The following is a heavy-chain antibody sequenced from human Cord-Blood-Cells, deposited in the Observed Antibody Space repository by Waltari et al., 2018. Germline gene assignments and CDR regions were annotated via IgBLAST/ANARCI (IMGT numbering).Heavy chain of an antibody. CDR1: GGSISRYY. CDR2: IYYSGST. Sequence: VQLQESGPGLVKPPETLSLTCTVHGGSISRYYRSWNRQPPGKGREWIGYIYYSGSTNYNPSLKSRVTISVDTSKNQFSLKLSSVTAADTAVYYCARDKEYQLLQGDNAFDIWGQGTMVTVSS. CDR3: ARDKEYQLLQGDNAFDI. D-gene: IGHD2-2*01. J-gene: IGHJ3*02. V-gene: IGHV4-59*01.